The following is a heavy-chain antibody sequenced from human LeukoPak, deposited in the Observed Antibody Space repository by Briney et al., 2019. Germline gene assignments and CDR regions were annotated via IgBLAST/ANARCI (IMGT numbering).Heavy chain of an antibody. CDR2: VYHSGST. V-gene: IGHV4-4*02. CDR1: GASISSSNW. D-gene: IGHD3-3*01. Sequence: SGTLSLTCTVSGASISSSNWWSWVRQPPGKGLEWIGEVYHSGSTKYNPSLKSRVTMSVDKSKNQFSLKLNSVTAADTAVYYCARGSRYDFWSNGSFLDYWGQGTLVTVSS. J-gene: IGHJ4*02. CDR3: ARGSRYDFWSNGSFLDY.